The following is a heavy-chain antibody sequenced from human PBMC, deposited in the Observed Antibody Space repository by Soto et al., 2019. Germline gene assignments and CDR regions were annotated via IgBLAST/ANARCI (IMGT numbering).Heavy chain of an antibody. CDR1: GYTFTSYA. CDR2: INAGNGNT. CDR3: ARHTPPISISDH. V-gene: IGHV1-3*01. D-gene: IGHD2-15*01. Sequence: ASVKVSCKASGYTFTSYAMHWVRQAPGQRLEWMGWINAGNGNTKYSQKFQGRVTITRDTSASTAYMELSSLRSEDTAVYYCARHTPPISISDHWGQGTLVTVSS. J-gene: IGHJ4*02.